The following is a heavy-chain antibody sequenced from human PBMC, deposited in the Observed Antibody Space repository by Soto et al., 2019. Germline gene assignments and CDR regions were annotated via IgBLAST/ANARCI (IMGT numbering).Heavy chain of an antibody. Sequence: QVQLVQSGAEVKKPGASVKVSCKASGYTFTSYDINWVRQATGQGLEWMGWMNPNSGNTGYAQKFQGRVTQTRNTLVRPAYLELCTLRSEATAAYYCDRRWSSCCWYFYDDCGMDVWGQGATVTVSS. CDR3: DRRWSSCCWYFYDDCGMDV. V-gene: IGHV1-8*01. CDR1: GYTFTSYD. CDR2: MNPNSGNT. J-gene: IGHJ6*02. D-gene: IGHD6-13*01.